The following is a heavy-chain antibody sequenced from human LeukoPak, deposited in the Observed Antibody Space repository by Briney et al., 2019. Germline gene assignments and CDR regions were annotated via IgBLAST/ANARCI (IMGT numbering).Heavy chain of an antibody. Sequence: GGSLRLSCAVSGFTLSGCWMSWSRQAPGKGREWGASINSDGSEGYCADVVKGRFTISRDNAKNSLYLPINSLRAEDTAVYYCARSSYSSSSSVWGQGTMVTVSS. CDR2: INSDGSEG. J-gene: IGHJ3*01. CDR1: GFTLSGCW. V-gene: IGHV3-7*03. D-gene: IGHD6-6*01. CDR3: ARSSYSSSSSV.